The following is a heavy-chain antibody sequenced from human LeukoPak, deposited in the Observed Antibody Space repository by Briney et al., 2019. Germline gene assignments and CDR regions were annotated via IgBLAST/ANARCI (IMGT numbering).Heavy chain of an antibody. Sequence: GGSLRLSCAASGFTFSSYWMHWVRQAPGKGLVWVSRINTDGSSTSYVDSVKGRFTISRDNAKNTLYLQMNSLRAEDTAVYYCARDPNYGDYVEYDYWGQGTLVTVSS. CDR3: ARDPNYGDYVEYDY. J-gene: IGHJ4*02. V-gene: IGHV3-74*01. D-gene: IGHD4-17*01. CDR2: INTDGSST. CDR1: GFTFSSYW.